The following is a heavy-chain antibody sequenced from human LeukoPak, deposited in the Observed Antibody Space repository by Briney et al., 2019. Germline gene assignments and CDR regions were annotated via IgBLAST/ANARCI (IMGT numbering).Heavy chain of an antibody. D-gene: IGHD5-18*01. V-gene: IGHV4-59*01. J-gene: IGHJ5*02. CDR1: GGTITTDY. CDR3: ARLPTGYPNWFDT. Sequence: SETLSLTCTVSGGTITTDYWSWIRQPPGKGLEWIGYVYYSGTTNYNPSLKSRVTISVDTSKKQFSLKLSSVTAADTAIYYCARLPTGYPNWFDTWGQGILVTVSS. CDR2: VYYSGTT.